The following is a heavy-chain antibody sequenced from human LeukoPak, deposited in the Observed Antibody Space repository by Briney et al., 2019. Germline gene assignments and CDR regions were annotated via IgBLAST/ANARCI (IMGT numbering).Heavy chain of an antibody. Sequence: GSLRLSCAASGFTFSTFAMIWVRQPPGKGLEWVSSIFPSGGEIHYADSVRGRFTISRDNSKSTLSLQMNSLRAEDTAVYYCAKDLGGYFDYWGQGTLVTVSS. CDR1: GFTFSTFA. CDR3: AKDLGGYFDY. V-gene: IGHV3-23*01. CDR2: IFPSGGEI. J-gene: IGHJ4*02. D-gene: IGHD3-16*01.